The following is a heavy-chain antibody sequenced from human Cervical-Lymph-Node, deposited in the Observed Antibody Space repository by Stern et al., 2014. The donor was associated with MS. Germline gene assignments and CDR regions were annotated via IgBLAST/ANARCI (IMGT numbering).Heavy chain of an antibody. CDR2: IYWDDNE. CDR3: AHRREGYGDDAWFDT. V-gene: IGHV2-5*02. J-gene: IGHJ5*02. Sequence: ESGPTLVKPTQTLTLTCTFSGFSLTTNGIHVGWIRQPPGKALEWLALIYWDDNERYSPSLKSRLTITKDTSKNEVVLTMTNMDPVDTATYYCAHRREGYGDDAWFDTWGQGTLVTVSS. D-gene: IGHD2-21*02. CDR1: GFSLTTNGIH.